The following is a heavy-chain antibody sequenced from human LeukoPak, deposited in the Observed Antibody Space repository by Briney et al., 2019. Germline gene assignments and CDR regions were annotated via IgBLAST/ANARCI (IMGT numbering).Heavy chain of an antibody. Sequence: PGGSLRLSCAASGFTLSTYWMTWVRQAPGKGLEWVANIKQDGSEKYYVDSVEGRFTISRDNAKKLLYLQMDSLRVEDTAVYYCARDRGSSGRLGRFDNWGQGTLVTVSP. D-gene: IGHD6-19*01. CDR3: ARDRGSSGRLGRFDN. V-gene: IGHV3-7*01. CDR2: IKQDGSEK. J-gene: IGHJ4*02. CDR1: GFTLSTYW.